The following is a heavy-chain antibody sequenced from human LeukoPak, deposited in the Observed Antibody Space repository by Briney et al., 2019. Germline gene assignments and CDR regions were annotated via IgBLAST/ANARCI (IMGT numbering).Heavy chain of an antibody. D-gene: IGHD3-9*01. CDR2: LRGGGET. Sequence: PGRSLRLSCSASGFSFTNYAMSWVRQAPARGPEWVSSLRGGGETFYADSVKGRLTLSRDDSRNTVYLQLNNLRVQDTAIYYCAKASWVLNADAVWWGQGTQVTVSS. V-gene: IGHV3-23*01. CDR3: AKASWVLNADAVW. J-gene: IGHJ4*02. CDR1: GFSFTNYA.